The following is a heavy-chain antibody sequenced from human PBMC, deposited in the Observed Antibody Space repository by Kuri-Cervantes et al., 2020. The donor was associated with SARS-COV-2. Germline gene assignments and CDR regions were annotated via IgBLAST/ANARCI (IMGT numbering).Heavy chain of an antibody. Sequence: GESLKISCAASGFTFSSYSMNWVRQAPGKGLEWVSYISSSSSTVYYADSVKGRFTISRDNAKNSLYLQMNSLRDEDTAVYYCARDRTYYYGSSGYPGDYWGQGTLVTVS. J-gene: IGHJ4*02. CDR1: GFTFSSYS. D-gene: IGHD3-22*01. V-gene: IGHV3-48*02. CDR3: ARDRTYYYGSSGYPGDY. CDR2: ISSSSSTV.